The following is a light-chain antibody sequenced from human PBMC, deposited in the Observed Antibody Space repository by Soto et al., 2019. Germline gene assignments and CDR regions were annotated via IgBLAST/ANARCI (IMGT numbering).Light chain of an antibody. V-gene: IGKV1-39*01. J-gene: IGKJ2*01. Sequence: DIQMTQSPSSLSASVGDRVTITCRASQSIRSDLNWYQHKPGKAPKLLIYATSTLESGVPSRFSGSGSGTDFTLTISSLQPEDFATYYCQQSFSTPPYTVGQGTKLEIK. CDR2: ATS. CDR1: QSIRSD. CDR3: QQSFSTPPYT.